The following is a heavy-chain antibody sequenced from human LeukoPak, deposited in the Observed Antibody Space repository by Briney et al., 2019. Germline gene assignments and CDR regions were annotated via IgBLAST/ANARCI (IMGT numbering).Heavy chain of an antibody. CDR3: ARARSGYFVY. Sequence: GGSLRLSCAASGFTYSSYSMNWVRQAPGKGLEWVSYISSSSSTIYYADSVKGRFTISRDNAKNSLYLQMNSLRAEDTAVYYCARARSGYFVYWGQGTLVTVSS. V-gene: IGHV3-48*01. CDR1: GFTYSSYS. CDR2: ISSSSSTI. J-gene: IGHJ4*02. D-gene: IGHD3-22*01.